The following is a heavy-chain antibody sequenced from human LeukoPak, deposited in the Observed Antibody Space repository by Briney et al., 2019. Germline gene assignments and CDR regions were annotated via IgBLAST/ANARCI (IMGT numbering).Heavy chain of an antibody. J-gene: IGHJ4*02. CDR2: ISYDGSSK. D-gene: IGHD5-12*01. CDR1: GFTFSSFE. Sequence: GGSLRLSCAVSGFTFSSFEMNWVRQAPGKGLDWVASISYDGSSKKYVDSVKGRFTISRDNSKRTLYLQMNSLRSEDTAVYYCAKEGLRFFDFWGQGTLVTVSS. V-gene: IGHV3-30*18. CDR3: AKEGLRFFDF.